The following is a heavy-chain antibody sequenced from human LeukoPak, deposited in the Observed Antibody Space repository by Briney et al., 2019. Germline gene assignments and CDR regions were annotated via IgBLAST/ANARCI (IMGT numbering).Heavy chain of an antibody. CDR3: AKGSTIVGVVAATGAFDY. D-gene: IGHD2-15*01. CDR2: ISWNSGSI. Sequence: GGSLTLSCAASGFTFDDCAMLWLRQAPGKGLEWVSDISWNSGSIGYADSVKGRFTISRDNAKNSLYLQMNSLRAEGTALYYCAKGSTIVGVVAATGAFDYWGQGTLVTVSS. J-gene: IGHJ4*02. V-gene: IGHV3-9*01. CDR1: GFTFDDCA.